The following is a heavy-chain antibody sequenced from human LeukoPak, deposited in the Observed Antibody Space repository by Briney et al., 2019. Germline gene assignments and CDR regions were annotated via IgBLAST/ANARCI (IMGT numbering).Heavy chain of an antibody. CDR2: FDPEDGET. Sequence: GASVKVSCKVSGYTLTELSMHWVRQAPGKGLEGMGGFDPEDGETIYAQKFQGRVTMTEDTSTDTAYMELSSLRSEDTAVYYCATDGSGYDSNYYYMDVWGKGTTVTVSS. D-gene: IGHD5-12*01. CDR1: GYTLTELS. J-gene: IGHJ6*03. V-gene: IGHV1-24*01. CDR3: ATDGSGYDSNYYYMDV.